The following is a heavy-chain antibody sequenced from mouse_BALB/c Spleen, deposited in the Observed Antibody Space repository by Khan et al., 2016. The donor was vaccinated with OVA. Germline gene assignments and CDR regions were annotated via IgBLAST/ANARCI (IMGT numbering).Heavy chain of an antibody. CDR1: GYSITSDYA. CDR2: ISYSGNT. V-gene: IGHV3-2*02. D-gene: IGHD1-1*01. CDR3: ARVYGGDFDY. J-gene: IGHJ2*01. Sequence: EVQLVESGPGLVKPSQSLSLTCTVTGYSITSDYAWNWIRQFPGNKLEWMGFISYSGNTNYNPSLKSRISITRDTSKNQFFLQLNSVTTEDTARYYCARVYGGDFDYWGQGTTLTGSS.